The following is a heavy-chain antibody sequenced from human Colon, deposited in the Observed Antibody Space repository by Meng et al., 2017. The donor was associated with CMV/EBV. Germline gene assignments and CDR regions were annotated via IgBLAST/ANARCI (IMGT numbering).Heavy chain of an antibody. Sequence: VQLVQAGGGVKEPGASVKVSCKTSGYTFNGYVMHWVRQAPGQGLEWMGWINPVTGDTSYAQKFQVRVTMTRDTSISTAYMELSSLRSDDTAVYYCATFGGDFDYWGQGTLVTVSS. CDR3: ATFGGDFDY. CDR2: INPVTGDT. J-gene: IGHJ4*02. V-gene: IGHV1-2*02. D-gene: IGHD3-3*01. CDR1: GYTFNGYV.